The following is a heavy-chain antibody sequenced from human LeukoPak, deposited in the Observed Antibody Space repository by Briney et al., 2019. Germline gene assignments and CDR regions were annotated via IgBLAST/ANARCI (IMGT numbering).Heavy chain of an antibody. J-gene: IGHJ4*02. D-gene: IGHD4-17*01. Sequence: PSETLSLTCGVSGGSISSSNWWSWVRQPPGKGLEWIGEIYRSGSTNYNPSPKSRVTISVDKSKNQFSLKLSSVTAADTAVYYCARASHDYGEYSHFDYWGQGTLVTVSS. V-gene: IGHV4-4*02. CDR3: ARASHDYGEYSHFDY. CDR2: IYRSGST. CDR1: GGSISSSNW.